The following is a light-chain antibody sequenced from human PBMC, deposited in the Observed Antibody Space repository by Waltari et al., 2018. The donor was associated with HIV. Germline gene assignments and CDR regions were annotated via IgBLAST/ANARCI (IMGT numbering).Light chain of an antibody. CDR3: SSYTSSISLV. CDR2: DVT. CDR1: NIDVGTYNY. J-gene: IGLJ3*02. V-gene: IGLV2-14*03. Sequence: QSALTQPASVSGSPGQSITISCTGTNIDVGTYNYVSWYQQHPGKAPKLMIYDVTDRPAGVSDRFSGSNSGNTASLTISGLQAEDEADYYCSSYTSSISLVFGGGTKVTVL.